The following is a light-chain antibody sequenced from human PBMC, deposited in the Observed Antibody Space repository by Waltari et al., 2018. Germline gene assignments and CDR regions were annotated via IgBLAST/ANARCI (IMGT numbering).Light chain of an antibody. CDR3: AAWDDSLTGWM. CDR1: TSNIGGNT. J-gene: IGLJ3*02. Sequence: QPVPTPPPSASGPPGQRVTISCSGSTSNIGGNTVNWYQQLPGTAPKLLIYSNNQRPSGVPDRFSGSKSGTSASLAISGLQSEDEADYYCAAWDDSLTGWMFGGGTKLTVL. CDR2: SNN. V-gene: IGLV1-44*01.